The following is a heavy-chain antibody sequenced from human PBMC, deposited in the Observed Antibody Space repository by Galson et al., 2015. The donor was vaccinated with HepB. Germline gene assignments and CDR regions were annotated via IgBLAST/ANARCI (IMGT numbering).Heavy chain of an antibody. CDR1: GFTFSSYG. Sequence: SLRLSCAASGFTFSSYGMHWVRQAPGKGLEWVAVISYDGSNKYYADSVKGRFTISRDNSKNTLYLQMNSLRAEDTAVYYCARDFARDITIFGVVTLDYYGMDVWGQGTTVTVSS. J-gene: IGHJ6*02. CDR3: ARDFARDITIFGVVTLDYYGMDV. D-gene: IGHD3-3*01. V-gene: IGHV3-30*03. CDR2: ISYDGSNK.